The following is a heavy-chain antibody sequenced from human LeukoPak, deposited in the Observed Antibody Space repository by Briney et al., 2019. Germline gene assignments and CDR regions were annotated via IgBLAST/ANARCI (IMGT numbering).Heavy chain of an antibody. D-gene: IGHD6-19*01. Sequence: GGSLRLSCAASGFTLSDHYMDWVRQAPGKGLECVSTIPSSGNSIYYAESVKGRFTGSRDNAKSSVYLQMNSLTADDTAVYYCTRDGSGWSRDVWGQGTTVTVSS. CDR3: TRDGSGWSRDV. V-gene: IGHV3-69-1*01. J-gene: IGHJ6*02. CDR2: IPSSGNSI. CDR1: GFTLSDHY.